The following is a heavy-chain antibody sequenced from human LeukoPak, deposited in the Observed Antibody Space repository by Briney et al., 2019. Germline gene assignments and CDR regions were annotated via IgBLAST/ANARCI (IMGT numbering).Heavy chain of an antibody. D-gene: IGHD2-21*02. J-gene: IGHJ4*02. CDR3: ARSVVVTAIRPFLYFDY. V-gene: IGHV4-4*09. CDR1: GGSISSYY. Sequence: SETLSLTCTVSGGSISSYYWSWIRQPPGKGLEWIGYIYTSGSTNYNPSLKSRVTISVDTSKNQFSLKLSSVTAADTAVYYCARSVVVTAIRPFLYFDYWGQGTLVTVSS. CDR2: IYTSGST.